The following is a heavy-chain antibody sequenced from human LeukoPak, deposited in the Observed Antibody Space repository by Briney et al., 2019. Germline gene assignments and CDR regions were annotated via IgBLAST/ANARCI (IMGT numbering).Heavy chain of an antibody. V-gene: IGHV1-2*02. CDR3: ARGGLLWFGGPWDV. D-gene: IGHD3-10*01. CDR1: GYTFTGYY. J-gene: IGHJ6*02. Sequence: GASVKVSFKSSGYTFTGYYIHWVRQAPGQGLEWMGLINPNSGGTNYAQKFQGRVTMTRDTSISTAYMELSRLRSDDTAVYYCARGGLLWFGGPWDVWGQGTTVTVSS. CDR2: INPNSGGT.